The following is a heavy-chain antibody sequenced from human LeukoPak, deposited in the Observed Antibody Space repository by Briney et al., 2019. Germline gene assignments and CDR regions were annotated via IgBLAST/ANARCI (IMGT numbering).Heavy chain of an antibody. Sequence: ASVKVSCKASGYTLTSYDINWVRQATGQGLEWMGWMNPNSGNTGYAQKLQGRVTMTRNTSISTAYMELSSLRSEDTAVYYCARGATIFGDAGGWGQGTLVTVSS. CDR1: GYTLTSYD. V-gene: IGHV1-8*01. D-gene: IGHD3-3*01. J-gene: IGHJ4*02. CDR3: ARGATIFGDAGG. CDR2: MNPNSGNT.